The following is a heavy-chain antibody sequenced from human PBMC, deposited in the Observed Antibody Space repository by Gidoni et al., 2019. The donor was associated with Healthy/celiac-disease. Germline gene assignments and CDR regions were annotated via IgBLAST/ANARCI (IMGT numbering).Heavy chain of an antibody. V-gene: IGHV3-33*06. J-gene: IGHJ2*01. CDR1: GFPFSSYG. D-gene: IGHD3-22*01. Sequence: QVQLVASGGGVVQPGRSLILSCAASGFPFSSYGLPWLRQAPGTGLGWVAVIWYDGSKKDYADSVKGRFTISRDNSKNTLYLQMNSLRAEDTAVYYCAKDNNYYDSSGSSNLYWYFDLWGRGTLVTVSS. CDR2: IWYDGSKK. CDR3: AKDNNYYDSSGSSNLYWYFDL.